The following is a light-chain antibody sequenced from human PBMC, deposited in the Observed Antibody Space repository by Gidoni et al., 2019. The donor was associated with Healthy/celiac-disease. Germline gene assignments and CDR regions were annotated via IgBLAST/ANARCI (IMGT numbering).Light chain of an antibody. V-gene: IGLV3-21*02. Sequence: SHVLPPPPPLSVAPGQTARITCGGNNIGSKSVHWYQQKPGQAPVLVVYDDSDRPSGIPERFSGSNSGNTATLTISRVEAGDEADYYCQVWDSSSDHVVFGGGTKLTVL. CDR3: QVWDSSSDHVV. CDR2: DDS. CDR1: NIGSKS. J-gene: IGLJ2*01.